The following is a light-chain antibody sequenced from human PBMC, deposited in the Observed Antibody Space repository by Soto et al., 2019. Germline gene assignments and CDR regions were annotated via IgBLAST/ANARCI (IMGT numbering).Light chain of an antibody. J-gene: IGKJ1*01. CDR3: QQSYSTPPT. Sequence: DIQMTQSPSSLSASVGDRVTITCRASQSISSYLNWYQQKPGKAPKLLIYAASSLQSGVPSRFRGSGSWTDFTLTISSLQPEDFATYDCQQSYSTPPTFGQGTKVEIK. V-gene: IGKV1-39*01. CDR1: QSISSY. CDR2: AAS.